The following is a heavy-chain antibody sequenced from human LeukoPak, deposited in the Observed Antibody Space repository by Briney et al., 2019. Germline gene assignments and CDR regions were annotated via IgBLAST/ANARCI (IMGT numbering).Heavy chain of an antibody. V-gene: IGHV3-48*03. J-gene: IGHJ3*02. CDR1: GFTFSSYE. D-gene: IGHD1-26*01. CDR2: ISSSGSTI. CDR3: ARGVGSYWRGRNAFDI. Sequence: PGGSLRLSCAASGFTFSSYEMNWVRQAPGKGLEWVSYISSSGSTIYYADSVKGRFTISRDNAKNSLYLQMNSLRAEDTAVYYCARGVGSYWRGRNAFDIWGQGTMVTVSS.